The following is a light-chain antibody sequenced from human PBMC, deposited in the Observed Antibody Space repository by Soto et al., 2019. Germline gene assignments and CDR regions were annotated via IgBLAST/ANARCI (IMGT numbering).Light chain of an antibody. CDR2: LGS. CDR1: QSLLHSNGYNY. V-gene: IGKV2-28*01. J-gene: IGKJ5*01. CDR3: MQALQTLPIT. Sequence: DLVMTRSPLSLPVTPGEPASISCRSSQSLLHSNGYNYLDWYLQKPGQSPQLLIYLGSNRASGVPDRFSGSGSGTDFTLKISRVEAEDVGVYYCMQALQTLPITFGQGTRLEIK.